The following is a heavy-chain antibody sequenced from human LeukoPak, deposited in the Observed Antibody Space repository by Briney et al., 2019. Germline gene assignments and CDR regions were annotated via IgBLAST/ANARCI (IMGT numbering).Heavy chain of an antibody. Sequence: GGSLRLSCGPSGFAFGSYVMNWVRQAPGKGLEWVSSISGNGDTTYYADSVRGRFTISRDNSKNTLYLQMNNLRAEDTAVYFCANPVTQNSGWYVNGGYWGQGTLVTVSS. CDR3: ANPVTQNSGWYVNGGY. V-gene: IGHV3-23*01. CDR2: ISGNGDTT. D-gene: IGHD6-19*01. CDR1: GFAFGSYV. J-gene: IGHJ4*02.